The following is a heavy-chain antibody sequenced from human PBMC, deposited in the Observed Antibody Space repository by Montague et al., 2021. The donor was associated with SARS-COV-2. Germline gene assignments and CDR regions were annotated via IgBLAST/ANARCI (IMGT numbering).Heavy chain of an antibody. CDR3: ARGYSGSYYSYFDY. CDR2: TSYDGSNK. J-gene: IGHJ4*02. V-gene: IGHV3-30*04. Sequence: SLRLSCAASGFTFSSYAMHWVRQAPGKGLEWVAVTSYDGSNKYYADSVKGRFTISRDNSKNTLYLQMNSLRAEDTAVYYCARGYSGSYYSYFDYWGQGTLVTVSS. D-gene: IGHD1-26*01. CDR1: GFTFSSYA.